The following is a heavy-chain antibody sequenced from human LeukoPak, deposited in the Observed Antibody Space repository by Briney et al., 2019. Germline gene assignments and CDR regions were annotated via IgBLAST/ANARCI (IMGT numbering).Heavy chain of an antibody. Sequence: GGSLRLSCEGSGFSFSNYWMTWVRQLPGKGPEWVANIRQDESERYFADSVKGRFTISRDNAKKSVYLHMSSLRAEDTALYYCARLSAYYYGSYFYYYMDVWGKGTTVTISS. J-gene: IGHJ6*03. CDR1: GFSFSNYW. V-gene: IGHV3-7*01. CDR3: ARLSAYYYGSYFYYYMDV. CDR2: IRQDESER. D-gene: IGHD3-10*01.